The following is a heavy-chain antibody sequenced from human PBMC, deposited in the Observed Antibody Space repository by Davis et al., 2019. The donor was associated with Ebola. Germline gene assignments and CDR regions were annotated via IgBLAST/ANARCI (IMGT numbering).Heavy chain of an antibody. D-gene: IGHD2-15*01. J-gene: IGHJ5*02. CDR2: ISWNSGSI. CDR3: AKDTRLLPTAWFDP. Sequence: SLTISCAASGFTFDDYAMHWVRQAPGKGLEWVSGISWNSGSIGYADSVKGRFTISRDNAKNSLYLQMNSLGAEDTALYYCAKDTRLLPTAWFDPWGQGTLVTVSS. V-gene: IGHV3-9*01. CDR1: GFTFDDYA.